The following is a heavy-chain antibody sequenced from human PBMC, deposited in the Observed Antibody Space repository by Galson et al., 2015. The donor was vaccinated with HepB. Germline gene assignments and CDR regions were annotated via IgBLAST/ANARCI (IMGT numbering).Heavy chain of an antibody. CDR2: INPNTGGT. Sequence: SVKVSCKASGYTFTGYYMHWVRQAPGQGLEWMGWINPNTGGTNYAQKFQGRVTMTRDTSISTAYMELSRLRSDDTAVYYCARDSGATSPVVSWGQGTLVTASS. CDR1: GYTFTGYY. V-gene: IGHV1-2*02. CDR3: ARDSGATSPVVS. J-gene: IGHJ4*02. D-gene: IGHD5-12*01.